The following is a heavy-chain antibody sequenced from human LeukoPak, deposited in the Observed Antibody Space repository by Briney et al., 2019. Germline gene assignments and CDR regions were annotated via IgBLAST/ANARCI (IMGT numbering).Heavy chain of an antibody. Sequence: ASVKVSCKASGYTFTSYDINWVRQATGQGLEWMGWMNPNSGNTGYAQKFQGRVTMTRDTSISTAYMELSSLRSEDTAVYYCARHDHTDLWYYYFDPWGQGTLVTVSS. D-gene: IGHD3-10*01. CDR3: ARHDHTDLWYYYFDP. CDR1: GYTFTSYD. J-gene: IGHJ5*02. CDR2: MNPNSGNT. V-gene: IGHV1-8*01.